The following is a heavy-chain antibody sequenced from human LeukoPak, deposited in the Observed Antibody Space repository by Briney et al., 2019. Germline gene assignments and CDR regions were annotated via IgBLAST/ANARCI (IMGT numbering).Heavy chain of an antibody. D-gene: IGHD6-19*01. Sequence: TGGSLRLSCAASGFTFDDYAMSWVRQAPGKGLEWVSGISWNGGSTAYADSLKGRFTISRDNAKNSLYLQMNSLRAEDMALYYCARDGTGYSSGWYRDYWGQGTLVTVSS. CDR3: ARDGTGYSSGWYRDY. V-gene: IGHV3-20*04. CDR1: GFTFDDYA. CDR2: ISWNGGST. J-gene: IGHJ4*02.